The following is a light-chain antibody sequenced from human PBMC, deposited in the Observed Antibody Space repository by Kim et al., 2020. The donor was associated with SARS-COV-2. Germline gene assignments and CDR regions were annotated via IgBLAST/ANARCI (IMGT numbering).Light chain of an antibody. V-gene: IGLV1-36*01. CDR2: NDD. J-gene: IGLJ2*01. Sequence: QSVLTQPPSLSEAPRQRVTISCSGSSSNIGNNAVSWYQQFPGKSPKLLIYNDDLLPSGVSDRFSGSKSATSASLAISGLQSEDGADYYCAVWDDSLNGLVFGGGTQLTVL. CDR3: AVWDDSLNGLV. CDR1: SSNIGNNA.